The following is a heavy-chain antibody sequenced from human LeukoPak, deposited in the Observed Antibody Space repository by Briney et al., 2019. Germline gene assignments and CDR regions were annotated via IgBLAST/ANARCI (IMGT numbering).Heavy chain of an antibody. D-gene: IGHD4-17*01. CDR3: ARVGVTTVTPSDAFDI. J-gene: IGHJ3*02. CDR2: INHSGST. CDR1: GGSFSGYY. Sequence: SDTLSLTCAVYGGSFSGYYWSWIRQPPGKGLEWIGEINHSGSTNYNPSLKSRVTISVDTSKNQFSLKLSSVTAADTAVYYCARVGVTTVTPSDAFDIWGQGTMVTVSS. V-gene: IGHV4-34*01.